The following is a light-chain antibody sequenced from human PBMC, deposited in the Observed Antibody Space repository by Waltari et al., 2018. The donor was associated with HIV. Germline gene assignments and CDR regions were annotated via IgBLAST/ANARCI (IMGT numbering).Light chain of an antibody. Sequence: SYDLTQPPSVSVSPGQTAYITCSGQKLGDKYAHWYQQKAGQSPVLIIYQDNKRPSAIPERFSGSNSGNTATLTISGTQPVDDADYFCQAWDTNTVTFGGGTRLTVL. CDR1: KLGDKY. J-gene: IGLJ2*01. CDR2: QDN. CDR3: QAWDTNTVT. V-gene: IGLV3-1*01.